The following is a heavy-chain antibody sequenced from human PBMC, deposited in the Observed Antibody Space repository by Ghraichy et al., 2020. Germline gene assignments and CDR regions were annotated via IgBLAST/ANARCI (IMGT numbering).Heavy chain of an antibody. J-gene: IGHJ6*02. CDR2: INQDGGEK. CDR3: ARIEGDFWSGYPASPYFYGMDV. D-gene: IGHD3-3*01. CDR1: GFTFSSYW. Sequence: GGSLRLSCAGSGFTFSSYWMNWGRQAPGKGLEWVANINQDGGEKDYVDSVKGRFTISRDNAKNSLYLQMNSLSAEDTAVYYCARIEGDFWSGYPASPYFYGMDVWGQGTTVTVSS. V-gene: IGHV3-7*01.